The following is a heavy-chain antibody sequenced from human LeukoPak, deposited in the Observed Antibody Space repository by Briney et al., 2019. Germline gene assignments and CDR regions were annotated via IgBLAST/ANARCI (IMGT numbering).Heavy chain of an antibody. Sequence: PSETLSLTCTVSGGSISSSSYYWGWIRQPPGKGLEWIGSIYYSGSTYYNPSLKSRVTISVDTSKNQFSLKLSSVTAADTAVYYCARHSKEIRRTGYRGGWFDPWGQGTLVTVSS. CDR3: ARHSKEIRRTGYRGGWFDP. CDR1: GGSISSSSYY. CDR2: IYYSGST. J-gene: IGHJ5*02. D-gene: IGHD3-9*01. V-gene: IGHV4-39*01.